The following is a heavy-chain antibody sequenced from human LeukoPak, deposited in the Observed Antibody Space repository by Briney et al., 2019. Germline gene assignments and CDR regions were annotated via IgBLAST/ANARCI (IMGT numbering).Heavy chain of an antibody. CDR2: ISSSSSYI. CDR3: ARDIVVGPEYYYGTDV. Sequence: PGGSLRLSCAASGFTFSSYSMNWVRQAPGKGLEWVSSISSSSSYIYYADSVKGRFTISRDNAKNSLYLQMNSLRAEDTAVYYCARDIVVGPEYYYGTDVWGQGTTVTVSS. D-gene: IGHD2-15*01. V-gene: IGHV3-21*01. J-gene: IGHJ6*02. CDR1: GFTFSSYS.